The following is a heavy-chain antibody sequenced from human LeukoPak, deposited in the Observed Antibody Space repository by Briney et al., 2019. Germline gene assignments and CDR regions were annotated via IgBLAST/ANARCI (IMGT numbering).Heavy chain of an antibody. J-gene: IGHJ4*02. CDR3: ARSSDYGDYD. V-gene: IGHV4-31*03. D-gene: IGHD4-17*01. CDR2: IYYSGRT. Sequence: PSETLSLTCTVSGGSVNSGGYYWTWIRHHPGKGLEWLGDIYYSGRTYYKPSLKSRITISLDTSKNQFSLNLTSVSAADTAFYFCARSSDYGDYDWGQGTLITVSS. CDR1: GGSVNSGGYY.